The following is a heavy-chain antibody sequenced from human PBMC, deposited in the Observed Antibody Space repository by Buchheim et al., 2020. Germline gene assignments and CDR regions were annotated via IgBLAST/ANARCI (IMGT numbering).Heavy chain of an antibody. CDR3: ARMYYYDSSGLLFDP. Sequence: QVQLQQWGAGLLKPSETLSLTCATYDGSFSGYQWNWIRQPPGKGLEWIGEIDHGGSTNYNPSLKSRVTISLDTSENQFSLKLTSVTAADTAVYYCARMYYYDSSGLLFDPWGQG. CDR1: DGSFSGYQ. CDR2: IDHGGST. D-gene: IGHD3-22*01. J-gene: IGHJ5*02. V-gene: IGHV4-34*01.